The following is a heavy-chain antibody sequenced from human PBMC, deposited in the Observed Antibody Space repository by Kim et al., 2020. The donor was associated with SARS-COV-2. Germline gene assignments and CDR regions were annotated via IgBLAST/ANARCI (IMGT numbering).Heavy chain of an antibody. V-gene: IGHV3-21*04. J-gene: IGHJ6*02. CDR3: ARGYVWGGYRYGYYYGMDV. D-gene: IGHD3-16*02. Sequence: GGSLRLSCAASGFTFSSYSMNWVRQAPGKGLEWVSSISSSSSYIYYADSVKGRFTISRDNAKNSLYLQMNSLRAEDTAVYYCARGYVWGGYRYGYYYGMDVWGQGTTVTVSS. CDR1: GFTFSSYS. CDR2: ISSSSSYI.